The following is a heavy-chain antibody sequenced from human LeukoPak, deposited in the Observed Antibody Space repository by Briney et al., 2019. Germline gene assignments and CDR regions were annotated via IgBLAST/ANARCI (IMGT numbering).Heavy chain of an antibody. D-gene: IGHD3-3*01. J-gene: IGHJ6*02. CDR1: GFTFRSYA. CDR3: AKGFLRYDPYYYAMDV. V-gene: IGHV3-23*01. CDR2: ISASGATT. Sequence: PGESLRLSCAASGFTFRSYAMSWVRQAPGKGLEWVSVISASGATTHYADSVKGRFTISRDNSKNTLDLQMNSLRAEDTAVYYCAKGFLRYDPYYYAMDVWGPGTTVTVSS.